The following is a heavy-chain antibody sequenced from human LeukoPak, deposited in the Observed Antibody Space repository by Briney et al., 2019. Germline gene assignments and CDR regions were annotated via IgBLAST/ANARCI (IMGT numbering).Heavy chain of an antibody. CDR2: VSGSDGIT. Sequence: PGGSLRLSCAASGFTFSSYAMSWVRQTPGKGLEWVSVVSGSDGITHYADYVQGRFTISRVNSKNTLYLQMNSLRAEGTAVYYCAKGAYSNYGGWFDPWGQGTLVTVSS. CDR3: AKGAYSNYGGWFDP. CDR1: GFTFSSYA. D-gene: IGHD4-11*01. J-gene: IGHJ5*02. V-gene: IGHV3-23*01.